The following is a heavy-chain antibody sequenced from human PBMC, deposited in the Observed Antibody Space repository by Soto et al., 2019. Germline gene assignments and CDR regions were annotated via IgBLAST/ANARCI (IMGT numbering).Heavy chain of an antibody. Sequence: GGSLRLSCAASGFTFSTYEMHWVRQAPGKGLEWISYISRGVTTIYYADSVKGRFTISRDSAKNSLYLQMNSLRAEDTAVYYCARGASGDYGYYFDYWGQGTLVTVSS. CDR2: ISRGVTTI. CDR3: ARGASGDYGYYFDY. D-gene: IGHD4-17*01. CDR1: GFTFSTYE. J-gene: IGHJ4*02. V-gene: IGHV3-48*03.